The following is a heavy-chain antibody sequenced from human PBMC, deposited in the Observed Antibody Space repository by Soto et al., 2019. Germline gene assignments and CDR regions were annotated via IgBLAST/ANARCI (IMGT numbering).Heavy chain of an antibody. J-gene: IGHJ4*02. CDR3: ARPWIPMVQGVCHFDY. CDR2: IYYSGST. Sequence: QLQLQESGPGLLKPSETLSLTCTVSAGSFSSSSHYWGWIRQPPGKGLEWIARIYYSGSTYYNPSLKSRVTMSGDPAKNQCALKLISVTAVDTAVDYCARPWIPMVQGVCHFDYWGQGTLVTVSS. CDR1: AGSFSSSSHY. D-gene: IGHD3-10*01. V-gene: IGHV4-39*01.